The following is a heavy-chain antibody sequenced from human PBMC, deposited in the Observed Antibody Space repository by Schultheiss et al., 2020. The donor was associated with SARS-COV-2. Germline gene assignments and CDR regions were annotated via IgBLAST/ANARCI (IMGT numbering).Heavy chain of an antibody. D-gene: IGHD4-23*01. Sequence: SQTLSLTCTVSGGSISSGDYYWSWIRQPPGKGLEWIGYIYYSGSTYYNPSLKSRVTISVDTSKNQFSLKLSSVTAADTAVYYCARHHGGGKYWFDPWGQGTLVTVSS. J-gene: IGHJ5*02. CDR2: IYYSGST. V-gene: IGHV4-30-4*01. CDR3: ARHHGGGKYWFDP. CDR1: GGSISSGDYY.